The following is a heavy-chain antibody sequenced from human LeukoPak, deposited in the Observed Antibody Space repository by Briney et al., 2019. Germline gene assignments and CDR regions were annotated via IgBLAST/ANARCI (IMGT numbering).Heavy chain of an antibody. CDR3: AREMDYYDSSGYLPRDAFDI. CDR2: MNPNSGGT. V-gene: IGHV1-2*02. Sequence: ASVKVSCKASGYTLTGYYMHWVRQAPGQGLEWMGWMNPNSGGTKYAQKFQGRVTMTRDTSISTAYMELSRLRSDDTAMYYCAREMDYYDSSGYLPRDAFDIWGQGTMVTVSS. CDR1: GYTLTGYY. J-gene: IGHJ3*02. D-gene: IGHD3-22*01.